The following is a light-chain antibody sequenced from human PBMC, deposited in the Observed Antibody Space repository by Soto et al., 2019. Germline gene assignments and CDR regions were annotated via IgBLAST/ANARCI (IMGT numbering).Light chain of an antibody. J-gene: IGKJ1*01. CDR1: QIVSSSH. Sequence: IVFTHSPFARSLSPVEGATLSCMASQIVSSSHLAWYQQRLGQAPRLLIYGTSNRATGIPDRFSGSRSGTDFTLTITRLESEDFAVYYCQKYSSSPGKFGQGTKVDIK. V-gene: IGKV3-20*01. CDR3: QKYSSSPGK. CDR2: GTS.